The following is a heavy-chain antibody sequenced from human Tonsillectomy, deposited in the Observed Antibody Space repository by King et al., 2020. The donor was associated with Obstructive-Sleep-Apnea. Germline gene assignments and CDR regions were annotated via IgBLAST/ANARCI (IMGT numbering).Heavy chain of an antibody. D-gene: IGHD1-26*01. CDR1: GASVSSFY. J-gene: IGHJ6*02. V-gene: IGHV4-4*07. CDR2: VYTSGST. Sequence: QLQESGPGLVEPSETLSLTCSVSGASVSSFYWSWIRQPAGKGLECIGRVYTSGSTDYNPSLKSRVTMSVDTSKNQLSLKLTSVTAADTAVYYCARVGETIYYYYGMDVWGHGTTVTVSS. CDR3: ARVGETIYYYYGMDV.